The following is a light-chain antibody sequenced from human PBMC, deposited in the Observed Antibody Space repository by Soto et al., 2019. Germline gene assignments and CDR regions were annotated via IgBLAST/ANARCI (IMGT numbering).Light chain of an antibody. CDR3: CTYAGRV. J-gene: IGLJ3*02. V-gene: IGLV2-23*02. CDR1: SSDVGSYNL. Sequence: QSALTQPASVSGSPGQSITISCTGTSSDVGSYNLVSWYQQHPGKAPKLMIYEVSKRPSGVSNRFSGSKSGNTASLTISGLQAEDEADYYCCTYAGRVFGGGTEVTVL. CDR2: EVS.